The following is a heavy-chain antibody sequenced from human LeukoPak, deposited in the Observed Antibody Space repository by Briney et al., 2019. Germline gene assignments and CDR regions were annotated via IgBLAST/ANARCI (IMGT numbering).Heavy chain of an antibody. V-gene: IGHV1-8*01. J-gene: IGHJ3*02. D-gene: IGHD1-1*01. Sequence: ASVKVSCKASGYTFTSYDINWVRQATGQGLEWMGWMSPNSGDTGYAQKFQERVTISTDMSTNTAYMELSSLRSEDTAVYYCAADLLTTGAFNIWGRGTMVTVSS. CDR1: GYTFTSYD. CDR3: AADLLTTGAFNI. CDR2: MSPNSGDT.